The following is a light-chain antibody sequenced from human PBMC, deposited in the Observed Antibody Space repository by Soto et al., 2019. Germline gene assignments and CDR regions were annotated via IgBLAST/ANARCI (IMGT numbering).Light chain of an antibody. CDR2: DVT. J-gene: IGLJ1*01. Sequence: QSALTQPRSVSGSPGQAVTISCTGPSSGVGNFYKYVSWYQQYPGKVPRLIIYDVTKRPSGVPDRFSGSKSGNTASLTISGLQAEDEAEYYCCSYVGNYYVFGVGTKLTVL. CDR3: CSYVGNYYV. CDR1: SSGVGNFYKY. V-gene: IGLV2-11*01.